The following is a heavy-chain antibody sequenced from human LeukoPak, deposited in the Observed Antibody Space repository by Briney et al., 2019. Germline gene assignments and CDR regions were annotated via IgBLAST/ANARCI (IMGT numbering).Heavy chain of an antibody. V-gene: IGHV3-23*01. CDR1: GFTFSSYA. Sequence: PGGSLRLSCAASGFTFSSYAMSWVRQAPGKGLEWVSAISGRGGSTYYADSVKGRFTISRDNSKNTLYLQMNSLRAEDTAVYYCAKDLWHSSGWFYFDYWGQGTLVTVSS. CDR3: AKDLWHSSGWFYFDY. CDR2: ISGRGGST. D-gene: IGHD6-19*01. J-gene: IGHJ4*02.